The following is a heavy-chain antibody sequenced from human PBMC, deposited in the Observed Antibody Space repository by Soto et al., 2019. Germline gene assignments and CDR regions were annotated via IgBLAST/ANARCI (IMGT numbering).Heavy chain of an antibody. CDR1: GATFSSYA. V-gene: IGHV1-69*13. J-gene: IGHJ4*02. Sequence: PVKVSCKASGATFSSYATSWVRQAPGQGLEWMGGIIPIFGTANYAQKFQGRVTITADESTSTAYMELSSLRSEDAAVYYCARADSGYDPYYFDYWGQGTLVTVSS. CDR2: IIPIFGTA. D-gene: IGHD5-12*01. CDR3: ARADSGYDPYYFDY.